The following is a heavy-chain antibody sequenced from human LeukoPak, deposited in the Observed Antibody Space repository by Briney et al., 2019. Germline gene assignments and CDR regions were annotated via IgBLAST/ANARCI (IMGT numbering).Heavy chain of an antibody. CDR2: IKSKTDGGTT. V-gene: IGHV3-15*01. CDR1: GFTFSNNA. Sequence: PGGSLRLSCAASGFTFSNNAMSWVRQAPGKGLEWVGRIKSKTDGGTTDYAAPVKGRFTISRDDSKNTLYLQMNSLKTEDTAVYYCTTDFDGSGSGDDYWGQGTLVTVSS. D-gene: IGHD3-10*01. CDR3: TTDFDGSGSGDDY. J-gene: IGHJ4*02.